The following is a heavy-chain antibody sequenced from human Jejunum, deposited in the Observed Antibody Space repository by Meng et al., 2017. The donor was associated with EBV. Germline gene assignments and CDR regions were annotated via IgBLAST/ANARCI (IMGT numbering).Heavy chain of an antibody. J-gene: IGHJ4*02. CDR2: IYNGGSP. CDR1: GDPVTSATYY. Sequence: QVQLEEPGPGLGNLSQPLSPTCLVLGDPVTSATYYWSGFRQPPGKGLEWIGYIYNGGSPNSIPPLRPRVTISRDTSKNQFSLKRSSGTAADTAMYYWAYYLGGRGGVGSWGQGTLVTVSS. D-gene: IGHD3-10*02. CDR3: AYYLGGRGGVGS. V-gene: IGHV4-61*01.